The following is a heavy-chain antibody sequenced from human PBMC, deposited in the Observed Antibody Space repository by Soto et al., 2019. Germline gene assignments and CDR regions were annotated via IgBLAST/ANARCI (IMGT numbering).Heavy chain of an antibody. V-gene: IGHV3-21*01. CDR2: ISSSSSYI. CDR1: GVTFSSYS. CDR3: ARDDQTTVTTTGVFDY. Sequence: GGSLRLXCAASGVTFSSYSMNWVRQAPGKGLEWVSSISSSSSYIYYADSVKGRFTISRDNAKNSLYLQMNSLRAEDTAVYYCARDDQTTVTTTGVFDYWGQGTLVTVSS. D-gene: IGHD4-17*01. J-gene: IGHJ4*02.